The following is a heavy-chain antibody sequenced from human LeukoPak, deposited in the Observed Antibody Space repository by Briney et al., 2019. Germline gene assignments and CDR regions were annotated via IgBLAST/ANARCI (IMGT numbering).Heavy chain of an antibody. J-gene: IGHJ3*02. V-gene: IGHV3-20*04. CDR1: GFTFDDYG. D-gene: IGHD3-22*01. CDR3: ARDVSYYYDSSVPGLGAFAI. CDR2: INWNGGST. Sequence: GGSLRLSCAASGFTFDDYGMSWVRHVPGKGLEWVSGINWNGGSTGYADSVKSRFTISRDNAKNSLYLQMNSLRAEDTALYYCARDVSYYYDSSVPGLGAFAIWGQGTMVTVSS.